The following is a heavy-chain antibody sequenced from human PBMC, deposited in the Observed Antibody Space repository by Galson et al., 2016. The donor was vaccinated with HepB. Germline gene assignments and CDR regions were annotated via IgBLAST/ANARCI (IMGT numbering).Heavy chain of an antibody. CDR2: ISSSGSDI. CDR1: GFTFCSYE. J-gene: IGHJ4*02. D-gene: IGHD3-3*01. CDR3: VRDGRIRSGSFRRWDY. V-gene: IGHV3-48*03. Sequence: SLRLSCAASGFTFCSYEMIWVRQASGRGLEWVSYISSSGSDIYYTESVRGRFTISRDNVDNSLYLQMNSLRAEDTAVYYCVRDGRIRSGSFRRWDYWGRGPLVTVSS.